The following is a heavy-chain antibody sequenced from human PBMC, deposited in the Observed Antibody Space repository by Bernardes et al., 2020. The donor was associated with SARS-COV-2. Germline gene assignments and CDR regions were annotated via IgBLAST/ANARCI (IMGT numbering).Heavy chain of an antibody. CDR3: LAEVGVRSFAY. J-gene: IGHJ4*02. CDR1: GFTFSSHA. V-gene: IGHV3-30*03. CDR2: ISFDGIYK. D-gene: IGHD3-16*01. Sequence: GGSLRLSCAASGFTFSSHALHWVRQAPGKGLEWVTHISFDGIYKNYVDSVEGRFTVSRDDSKNTLYLQMNSLRTDDTALYYCLAEVGVRSFAYWGQGTLVTVSS.